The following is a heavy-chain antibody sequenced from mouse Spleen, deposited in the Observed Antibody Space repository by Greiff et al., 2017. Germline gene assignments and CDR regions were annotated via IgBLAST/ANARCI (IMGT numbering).Heavy chain of an antibody. J-gene: IGHJ4*01. Sequence: EVKLVESGGGLVKPGGSLKLSCAASGFTLSDYGMHWVRQAPEKGLEWVAYISSGSSTIYYADTVKGRFTISRDNAKNTLFLQMTSLRSEDTAMYYCARPDGYYAMDYWGQGTSVTVSS. CDR2: ISSGSSTI. CDR3: ARPDGYYAMDY. V-gene: IGHV5-17*01. CDR1: GFTLSDYG. D-gene: IGHD2-3*01.